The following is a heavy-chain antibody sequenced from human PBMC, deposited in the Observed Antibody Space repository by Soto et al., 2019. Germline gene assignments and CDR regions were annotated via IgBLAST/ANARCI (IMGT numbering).Heavy chain of an antibody. V-gene: IGHV3-53*02. D-gene: IGHD1-26*01. CDR3: ARDRSGRDGYYGMDV. CDR2: IYSDGST. Sequence: EVQLVETGGGLIQPGGSLRLSCEVSGLIVSSNYMSWVRQAPGKGLEWVSVIYSDGSTYYADSVKGRFTISRDNSKNTLYLQMNSLRAEDTAVYYCARDRSGRDGYYGMDVWGQGTTVTVSS. CDR1: GLIVSSNY. J-gene: IGHJ6*02.